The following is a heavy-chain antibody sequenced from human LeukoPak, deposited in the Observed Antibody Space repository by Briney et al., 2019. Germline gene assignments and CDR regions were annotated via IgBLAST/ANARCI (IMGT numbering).Heavy chain of an antibody. J-gene: IGHJ4*02. CDR3: ARWSQGEFDY. V-gene: IGHV1-2*02. CDR1: GYTFTSYY. CDR2: INPNSGGT. Sequence: ASVKVSCKASGYTFTSYYMHWVRQAPGQGLEWMGWINPNSGGTNYAQKLRGSLTMTRETSISTAYMELSRVRCDESAGDYCARWSQGEFDYWGEGT.